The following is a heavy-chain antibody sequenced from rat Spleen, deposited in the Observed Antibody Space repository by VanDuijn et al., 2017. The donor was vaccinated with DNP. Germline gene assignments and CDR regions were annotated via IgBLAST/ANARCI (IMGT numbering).Heavy chain of an antibody. V-gene: IGHV1-43*01. Sequence: QVQLQQSGAELAKPGSSVKISCTASGYTFNSYYIGWIKQTTRQGLEFIGYINMGSGGTNYNEKFKGKATVNVGKSSSTAFMQHSSLTPDDAAVYYLARGSYGVWLAYWGQGTLVTVSS. CDR2: INMGSGGT. J-gene: IGHJ3*01. D-gene: IGHD4-1*01. CDR3: ARGSYGVWLAY. CDR1: GYTFNSYY.